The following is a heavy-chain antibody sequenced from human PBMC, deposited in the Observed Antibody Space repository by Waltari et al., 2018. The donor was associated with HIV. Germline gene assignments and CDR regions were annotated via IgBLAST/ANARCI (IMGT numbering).Heavy chain of an antibody. V-gene: IGHV3-72*01. D-gene: IGHD4-17*01. Sequence: EVQLVESGGGLVQPGGSLRLSCATSGFTFSSHYLDWVRQAPGKGLEWIARSRNKANSFSTEYAASVKGRFSLSRDDSKNSLYLQMNSLKAEDTAVYFCTRSVTSVGNFDYWGQGTLVTVSS. J-gene: IGHJ4*02. CDR1: GFTFSSHY. CDR2: SRNKANSFST. CDR3: TRSVTSVGNFDY.